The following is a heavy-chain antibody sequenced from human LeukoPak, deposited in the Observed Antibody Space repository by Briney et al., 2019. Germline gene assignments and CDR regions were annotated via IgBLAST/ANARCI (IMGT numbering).Heavy chain of an antibody. Sequence: ASVKVFCKASGYTFTGYYMHWVRQAPGQGLEWMGWINPNSGGTNYAQKFQGRVTMTRDTSVSTAYMELSRLRSDDTAVYYCAREGAYCGGDCYPPLDYWGQGTLVTVSS. V-gene: IGHV1-2*02. J-gene: IGHJ4*02. CDR1: GYTFTGYY. D-gene: IGHD2-21*02. CDR2: INPNSGGT. CDR3: AREGAYCGGDCYPPLDY.